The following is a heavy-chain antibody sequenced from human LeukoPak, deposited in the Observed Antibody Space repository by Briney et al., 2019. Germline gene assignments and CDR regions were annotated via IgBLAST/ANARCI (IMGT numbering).Heavy chain of an antibody. D-gene: IGHD3-10*01. CDR3: ARDRQYGSGSSDY. V-gene: IGHV1-2*02. J-gene: IGHJ4*02. CDR1: GYTFTGYY. Sequence: ASVKVSCKASGYTFTGYYMHWVRQAPGQGLEWMGWINPNSGGTNYAQKFQGRVTMTRDTSISTAYMELSRLRSDDTAVYYCARDRQYGSGSSDYWGQGTLVTVSS. CDR2: INPNSGGT.